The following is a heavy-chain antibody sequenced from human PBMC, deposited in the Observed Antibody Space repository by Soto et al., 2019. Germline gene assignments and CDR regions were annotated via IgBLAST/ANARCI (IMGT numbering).Heavy chain of an antibody. V-gene: IGHV1-69*09. J-gene: IGHJ4*02. Sequence: QVQLVQSGAEVKKPESSVKVSCKTSGGTFVRHVISWVRQAPGQGPEWMGKINPLSGISNYAQKFQDSVTFTADTDSSTAYLELSSLRSDDTAVYYCATPACAATWCSPSPNLDHWGQGTLVTVSS. CDR3: ATPACAATWCSPSPNLDH. D-gene: IGHD2-2*01. CDR2: INPLSGIS. CDR1: GGTFVRHV.